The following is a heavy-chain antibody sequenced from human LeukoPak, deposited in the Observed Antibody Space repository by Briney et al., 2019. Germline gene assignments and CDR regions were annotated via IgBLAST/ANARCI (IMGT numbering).Heavy chain of an antibody. J-gene: IGHJ4*02. D-gene: IGHD3-10*01. CDR3: ARSGTGVGISTWAAFDY. V-gene: IGHV3-72*01. CDR1: GFIFSDHY. Sequence: PGGSLRLSCVVSGFIFSDHYMEWVRQAPGKGLEWVDRSRNRANSYTTEYAASVKGRFSISSDDSKNSLYPQMNSLETEDTAIYYCARSGTGVGISTWAAFDYWGRGTLVTVSS. CDR2: SRNRANSYTT.